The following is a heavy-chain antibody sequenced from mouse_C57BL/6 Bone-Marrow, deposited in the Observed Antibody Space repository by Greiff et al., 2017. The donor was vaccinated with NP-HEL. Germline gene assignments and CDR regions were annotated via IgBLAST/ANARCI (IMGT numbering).Heavy chain of an antibody. V-gene: IGHV1-26*01. D-gene: IGHD2-4*01. CDR2: INPNNGGT. CDR1: GYTFTDYY. CDR3: APYDYDPYYFAY. Sequence: EVQLQQSGPELVKPGASVKISCKASGYTFTDYYMNWVKQSHGKSLEWIGDINPNNGGTSYNQKFKGKATLTVDKSSSTAYMELRSLTSEDSAVYYCAPYDYDPYYFAYWGQGTTLTVSS. J-gene: IGHJ2*01.